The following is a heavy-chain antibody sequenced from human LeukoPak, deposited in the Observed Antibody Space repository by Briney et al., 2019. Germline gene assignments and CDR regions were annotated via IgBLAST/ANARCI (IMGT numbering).Heavy chain of an antibody. CDR1: GFTFSKDD. J-gene: IGHJ2*01. CDR3: TKEFCGSRAACAGGSYYDF. D-gene: IGHD2-15*01. Sequence: GGSLRLSCAASGFTFSKDDLHWVRQAPGKGLEWVAAIGVTGDTYYADSVKGRFTISRGDAANSLYLQMRNLGAGDTALYYCTKEFCGSRAACAGGSYYDFWGRGALVTVSS. CDR2: IGVTGDT. V-gene: IGHV3-13*01.